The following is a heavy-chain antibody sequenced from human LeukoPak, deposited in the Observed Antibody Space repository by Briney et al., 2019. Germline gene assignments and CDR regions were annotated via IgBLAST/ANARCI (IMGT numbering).Heavy chain of an antibody. CDR1: GGSISSYY. V-gene: IGHV4-59*08. D-gene: IGHD6-25*01. CDR2: IYNSGST. Sequence: PSETLSLTCTVSGGSISSYYWSWIRQPPGKGLECIGYIYNSGSTNYNPSLKRRVSISVDTSKNQFSLKLSSVTAADTAVYYCARSAIDAFDIWGQGTMVTVSS. CDR3: ARSAIDAFDI. J-gene: IGHJ3*02.